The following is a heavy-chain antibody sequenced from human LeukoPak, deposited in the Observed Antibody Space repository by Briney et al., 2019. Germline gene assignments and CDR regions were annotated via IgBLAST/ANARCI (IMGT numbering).Heavy chain of an antibody. J-gene: IGHJ4*02. D-gene: IGHD5-18*01. CDR3: ARAAPWIQLCDY. CDR1: GYTFTSYC. CDR2: INPSGGST. V-gene: IGHV1-46*01. Sequence: ASVKVSCKASGYTFTSYCMHWVRQAPGQGLEWMGIINPSGGSTSYAQKFHGRVTMTRDTSTSTVYMELSSLRSEDTAVYYCARAAPWIQLCDYWGQGTLVTVSS.